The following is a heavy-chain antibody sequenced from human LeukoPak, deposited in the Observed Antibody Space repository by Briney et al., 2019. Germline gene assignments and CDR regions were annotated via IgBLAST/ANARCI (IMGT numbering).Heavy chain of an antibody. CDR3: ARLGYDSSGYPLY. V-gene: IGHV4-34*01. CDR2: INHSGST. Sequence: SETLSLTCAVSGGSISGYYWSWIRQPPGKGLEWIGEINHSGSTNYNPSLKSRVTISVDTSKNQFSLKLSSVTAADTAVYYCARLGYDSSGYPLYWGQGTLVTVSS. D-gene: IGHD3-22*01. CDR1: GGSISGYY. J-gene: IGHJ4*02.